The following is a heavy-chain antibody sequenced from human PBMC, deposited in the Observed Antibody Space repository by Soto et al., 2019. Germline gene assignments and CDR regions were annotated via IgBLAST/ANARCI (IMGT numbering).Heavy chain of an antibody. CDR2: IKTKTQGETT. CDR1: GFTISGAW. D-gene: IGHD1-26*01. Sequence: EVQLVESGGGLVKPGGSLRLSCAASGFTISGAWMNWVRQAPGKGPEWVGRIKTKTQGETTDYAAPVKGRFTISRDDSENTLSLHMNSLKIEDTAVYYCTTGSVEGYWGQGTLVTVSS. J-gene: IGHJ4*02. V-gene: IGHV3-15*07. CDR3: TTGSVEGY.